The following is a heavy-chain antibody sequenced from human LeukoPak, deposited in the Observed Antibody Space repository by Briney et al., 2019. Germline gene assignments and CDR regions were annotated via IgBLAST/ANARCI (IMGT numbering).Heavy chain of an antibody. V-gene: IGHV4-39*01. J-gene: IGHJ4*02. D-gene: IGHD3-10*01. CDR1: GGSISSSRYY. Sequence: TSETLSLTCTVSGGSISSSRYYWGWIRQPPGKGLEWIGSIYYSGSTYYNPSLKSRVTISVDTSKNQFSLKLSSVTAADTAVYYCARQNPGRVNYYGSGSYSPSDYWGQGTLVTVSS. CDR3: ARQNPGRVNYYGSGSYSPSDY. CDR2: IYYSGST.